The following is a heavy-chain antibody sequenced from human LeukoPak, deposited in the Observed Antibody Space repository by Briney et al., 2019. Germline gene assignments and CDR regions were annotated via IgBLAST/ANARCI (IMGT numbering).Heavy chain of an antibody. CDR2: INTNTGNP. J-gene: IGHJ5*02. Sequence: ASVKVSCKASGYTFTSYGISWVRQAPGQGLEWMGWINTNTGNPTYAQGFTGRFVFSLDTSVSTAYLQISSLKAEDTAVYYCARGRGQWLVQVWFDPWGQGTLVTVSS. CDR3: ARGRGQWLVQVWFDP. D-gene: IGHD6-19*01. CDR1: GYTFTSYG. V-gene: IGHV7-4-1*02.